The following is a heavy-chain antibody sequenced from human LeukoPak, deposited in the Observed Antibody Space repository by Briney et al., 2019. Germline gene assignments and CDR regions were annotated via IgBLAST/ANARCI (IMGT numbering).Heavy chain of an antibody. D-gene: IGHD6-13*01. Sequence: GGSLRLSCAASGFTFSSYVMHWVRQAPRKGLEWVAFIRYDGSNKYYADSVKGRFTISRDNSKNALYLQMNSLRAEDTAVYYCAKDRPWQQLANWFDPWGQGTLVTVSS. V-gene: IGHV3-30*02. CDR1: GFTFSSYV. J-gene: IGHJ5*02. CDR2: IRYDGSNK. CDR3: AKDRPWQQLANWFDP.